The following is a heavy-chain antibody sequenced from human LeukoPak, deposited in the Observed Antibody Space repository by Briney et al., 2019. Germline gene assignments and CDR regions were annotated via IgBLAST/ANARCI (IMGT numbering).Heavy chain of an antibody. CDR2: IYYSGST. CDR1: GGSISSYY. Sequence: SQTLSLPCTVSGGSISSYYWSWIRPPPGKGLEWIGYIYYSGSTNYNPSLKSRVTISVDTSKNQFSLKLSSVTAADTGVYDCARANGSYTGVYYYYYMDVGGKGTTVTVSS. V-gene: IGHV4-59*01. CDR3: ARANGSYTGVYYYYYMDV. D-gene: IGHD1-26*01. J-gene: IGHJ6*03.